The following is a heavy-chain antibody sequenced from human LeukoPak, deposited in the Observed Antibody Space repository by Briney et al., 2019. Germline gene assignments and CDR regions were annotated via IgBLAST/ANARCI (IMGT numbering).Heavy chain of an antibody. CDR3: ARERVNYDFWSGVPDFDP. J-gene: IGHJ5*02. Sequence: PSETLSPTCTVSGGSISSYYWSWIRQPAGKGLEWIGRIYTSGSTNYNPSLKSRVTMSVDTSKNQFSLKLSSVTAADTAVYYCARERVNYDFWSGVPDFDPWGQGTLVTVSS. D-gene: IGHD3-3*01. CDR1: GGSISSYY. V-gene: IGHV4-4*07. CDR2: IYTSGST.